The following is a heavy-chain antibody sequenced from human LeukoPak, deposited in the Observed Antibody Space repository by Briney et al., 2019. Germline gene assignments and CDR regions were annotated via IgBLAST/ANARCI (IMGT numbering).Heavy chain of an antibody. CDR1: GFTFSSYA. D-gene: IGHD2-15*01. Sequence: SGGSLRLSCAASGFTFSSYAMSWVRQAPGKGLEWVSAISGSGGSTYYADSVKGRFTISRDNSKNTLYLQMNSLRAEDTAVYYCAKARSAVVEAATNYWGQGTRVTVSS. CDR3: AKARSAVVEAATNY. V-gene: IGHV3-23*01. J-gene: IGHJ4*02. CDR2: ISGSGGST.